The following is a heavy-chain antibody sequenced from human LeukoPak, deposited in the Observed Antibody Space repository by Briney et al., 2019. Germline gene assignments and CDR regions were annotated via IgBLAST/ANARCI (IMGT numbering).Heavy chain of an antibody. CDR3: ARDKHYDILTGDLKYYFDY. D-gene: IGHD3-9*01. Sequence: AGVKVSCKASVYTFTSHGISWVRQAPGQGLAGVGWINVYNGNTNYAQKLQGRVTMTTDTSTSTAYMELRSLRSDDTAVYYCARDKHYDILTGDLKYYFDYWGQGTLVTVSS. CDR1: VYTFTSHG. CDR2: INVYNGNT. V-gene: IGHV1-18*01. J-gene: IGHJ4*02.